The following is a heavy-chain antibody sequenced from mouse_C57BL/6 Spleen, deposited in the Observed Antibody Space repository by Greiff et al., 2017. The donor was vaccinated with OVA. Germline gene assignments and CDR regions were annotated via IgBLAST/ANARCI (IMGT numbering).Heavy chain of an antibody. CDR1: GYTFTSYW. CDR3: ARSLYRGYFDV. D-gene: IGHD1-1*01. CDR2: IDPSDSYT. Sequence: VQLQQPGAELVKPGASVKLSCKASGYTFTSYWMQWVKQRPGQGLEWIGEIDPSDSYTNYNQKFKGKATLTVDTSSSTAYMQLSSLTSEDSAVYYCARSLYRGYFDVWGTGTTVTVSS. J-gene: IGHJ1*03. V-gene: IGHV1-50*01.